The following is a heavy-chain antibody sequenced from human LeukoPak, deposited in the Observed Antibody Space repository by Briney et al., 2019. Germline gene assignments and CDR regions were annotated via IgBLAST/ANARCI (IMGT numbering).Heavy chain of an antibody. CDR1: GFTFSNAW. Sequence: AGGSLRVSCAASGFTFSNAWMSWVRQAPGKGLEWVGRIKSKTDGGTTDYAAPVKGRFTISRDDSKNTLYLQMNSLKTEDTAVYYCTTDPGQYSSSWSHFDYWGQGTLVTVSS. CDR3: TTDPGQYSSSWSHFDY. J-gene: IGHJ4*02. D-gene: IGHD6-13*01. CDR2: IKSKTDGGTT. V-gene: IGHV3-15*01.